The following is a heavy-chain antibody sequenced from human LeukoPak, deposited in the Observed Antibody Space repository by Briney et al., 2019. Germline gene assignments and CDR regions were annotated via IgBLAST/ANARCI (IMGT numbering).Heavy chain of an antibody. J-gene: IGHJ3*02. CDR2: IIPIFGTA. V-gene: IGHV1-69*06. CDR3: AREFGAAAGNDAFDI. Sequence: GASVKVSCKASGGTFSSYAISWVRQAPGQGLEWMGGIIPIFGTANYAQKFQGRVTITADKSTSTAYMELSSLRSEDTAVYYCAREFGAAAGNDAFDIWGQGTMVTVSS. CDR1: GGTFSSYA. D-gene: IGHD6-13*01.